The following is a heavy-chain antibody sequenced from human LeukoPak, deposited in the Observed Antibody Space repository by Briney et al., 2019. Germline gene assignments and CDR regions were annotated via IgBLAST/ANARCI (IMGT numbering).Heavy chain of an antibody. CDR2: INPNSGGT. J-gene: IGHJ4*02. Sequence: GASVKDSCKASGYTFTTYYMHWVRQAPGQGLEGMGWINPNSGGTNYAQRFQGWVTMTRDTSISTVYMELSSLKSDDTAVYYCARGRYSYAYDYWGQGTLVTVSS. CDR1: GYTFTTYY. D-gene: IGHD5-18*01. V-gene: IGHV1-2*04. CDR3: ARGRYSYAYDY.